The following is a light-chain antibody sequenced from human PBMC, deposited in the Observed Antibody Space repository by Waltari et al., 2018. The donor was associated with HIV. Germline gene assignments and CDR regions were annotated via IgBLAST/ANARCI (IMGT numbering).Light chain of an antibody. CDR1: SSDVGAYDY. Sequence: QSALTQPASVSGSPGQSITISCTGTSSDVGAYDYVSWYQQHPGKAPKLMIYDVNNRPSGVSHRCSGSESATSASLTISGLQAEDEADYYCSSYTTSSTYVFGTGTKVTVL. CDR3: SSYTTSSTYV. J-gene: IGLJ1*01. V-gene: IGLV2-14*03. CDR2: DVN.